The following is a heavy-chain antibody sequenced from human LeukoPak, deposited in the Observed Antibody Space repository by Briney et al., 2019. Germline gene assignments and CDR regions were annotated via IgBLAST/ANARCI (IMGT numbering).Heavy chain of an antibody. CDR1: GFTFSSYE. V-gene: IGHV3-48*03. CDR3: AKDRGSLVVDY. D-gene: IGHD1-26*01. CDR2: ISSSGSTI. Sequence: GGSLRLFCAASGFTFSSYEMNWVRQAPGKGLEWVSYISSSGSTIYYADSVKGRFTISRDNAKNSLYLQMNSLRAEDTAVYYCAKDRGSLVVDYWGQGTLVTVSS. J-gene: IGHJ4*02.